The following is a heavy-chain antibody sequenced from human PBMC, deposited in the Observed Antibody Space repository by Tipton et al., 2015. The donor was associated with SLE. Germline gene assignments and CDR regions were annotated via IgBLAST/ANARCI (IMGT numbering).Heavy chain of an antibody. Sequence: SLRLSCAVSGLTFNMHGMSWVRQAPGKGLQWVSHISGSGNGTFYADSVKGRFTISRDNSKNTLYLQMNSLRAGDTAVYYCARPAREWIQPSFFDYWGQGTLVTVSS. CDR2: ISGSGNGT. CDR3: ARPAREWIQPSFFDY. V-gene: IGHV3-23*01. CDR1: GLTFNMHG. J-gene: IGHJ4*02. D-gene: IGHD5-18*01.